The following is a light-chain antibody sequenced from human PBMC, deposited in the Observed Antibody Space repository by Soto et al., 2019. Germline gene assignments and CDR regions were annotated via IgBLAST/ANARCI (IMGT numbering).Light chain of an antibody. Sequence: QTVLTQPESVSGSPGQSITISCSGTRSDIGSYNYVAWYQQFPGKTPKILIYGVSNRPSGVSSRFSGSKSGNTASLTISGLQAEDKADYYCISYTGSSTSYVVGSGTKVT. V-gene: IGLV2-14*01. CDR3: ISYTGSSTSYV. CDR2: GVS. CDR1: RSDIGSYNY. J-gene: IGLJ1*01.